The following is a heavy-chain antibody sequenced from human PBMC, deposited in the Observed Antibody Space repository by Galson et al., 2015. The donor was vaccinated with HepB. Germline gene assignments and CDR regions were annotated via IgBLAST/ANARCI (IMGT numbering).Heavy chain of an antibody. Sequence: SVKVSCKASGGTFSSYAISWVRQAPGQGLEWMGGIIRIFGTANYAQKFQGRVTITADESTSTAYMELTSLRSDDTAVYYCARDGGGYGLWKSSSFECWGQGRMVTVSS. V-gene: IGHV1-69*13. CDR2: IIRIFGTA. D-gene: IGHD3/OR15-3a*01. J-gene: IGHJ4*02. CDR3: ARDGGGYGLWKSSSFEC. CDR1: GGTFSSYA.